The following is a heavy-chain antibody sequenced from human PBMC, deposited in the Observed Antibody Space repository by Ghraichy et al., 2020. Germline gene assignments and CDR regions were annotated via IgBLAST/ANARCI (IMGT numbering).Heavy chain of an antibody. CDR3: ARVNSGSSLHFDH. J-gene: IGHJ4*02. CDR2: IYSGGST. D-gene: IGHD1-26*01. V-gene: IGHV3-66*02. Sequence: GGSLRLSCAASGFTVSSNYINWVRQAPGKGLEWVSVIYSGGSTYYADSVKGRFTISRDNSKNTVYLQMNSLRAEDTAVYYCARVNSGSSLHFDHWGQGTLVTASS. CDR1: GFTVSSNY.